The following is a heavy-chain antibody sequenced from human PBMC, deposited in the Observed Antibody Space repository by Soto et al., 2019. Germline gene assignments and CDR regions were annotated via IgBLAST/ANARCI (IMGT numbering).Heavy chain of an antibody. J-gene: IGHJ3*02. CDR2: IYYSGST. V-gene: IGHV4-39*01. CDR1: GGSISSSSYY. D-gene: IGHD2-2*01. Sequence: SETLSLTCTVSGGSISSSSYYWGWIRQPPGKGLEWIGSIYYSGSTYYNPSLKSRVTISVDTSKNQFSLKLSSVTAADTAVYYCARRRIEYQPHIDAFDIWGQGTMVTVSS. CDR3: ARRRIEYQPHIDAFDI.